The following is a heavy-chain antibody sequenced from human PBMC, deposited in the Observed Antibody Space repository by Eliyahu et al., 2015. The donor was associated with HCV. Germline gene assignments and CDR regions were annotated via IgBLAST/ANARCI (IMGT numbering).Heavy chain of an antibody. J-gene: IGHJ4*02. D-gene: IGHD2-2*01. Sequence: EVQLVESGGGXVKPGGSXRLSCAASGLTFSHAWXXWVXQAPGKGXEWVGRFKSKTDGGTIDYAAPVKGRFTISRDDSKNTLFLQMNSLKEEDTAVYYCTTGRRQLLSFWGQGTLVTVSS. V-gene: IGHV3-15*01. CDR2: FKSKTDGGTI. CDR1: GLTFSHAW. CDR3: TTGRRQLLSF.